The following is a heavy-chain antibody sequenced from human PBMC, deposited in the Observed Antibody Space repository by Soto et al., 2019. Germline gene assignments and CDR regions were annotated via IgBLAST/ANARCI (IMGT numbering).Heavy chain of an antibody. Sequence: GGSLRLSCAASGFTFSSYSMNWVRQAPGKGLEWVSSISSSGSYAYYADSVKGRFTISRDNSKNSLYLQMSSLRADDTAVYYCARSLFLASTDTEPFDYWGQGALVTVSS. CDR2: ISSSGSYA. CDR3: ARSLFLASTDTEPFDY. D-gene: IGHD3-3*02. J-gene: IGHJ4*02. V-gene: IGHV3-21*04. CDR1: GFTFSSYS.